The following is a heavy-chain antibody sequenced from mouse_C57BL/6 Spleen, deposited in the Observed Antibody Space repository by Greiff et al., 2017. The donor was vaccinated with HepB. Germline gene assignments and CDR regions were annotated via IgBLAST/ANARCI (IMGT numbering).Heavy chain of an antibody. V-gene: IGHV1-26*01. CDR2: INPNNGGT. J-gene: IGHJ4*01. D-gene: IGHD2-5*01. CDR1: GYTFTDYY. CDR3: ARFRNSNSMDY. Sequence: EVQLQQSGPELVKPGASVKISCKASGYTFTDYYMNWVKQSHGKSLEWIGDINPNNGGTSYNQKFKGKATLTVDKSSSTAYMELRSLTSEDSAVYYCARFRNSNSMDYWGQGTSVTVSS.